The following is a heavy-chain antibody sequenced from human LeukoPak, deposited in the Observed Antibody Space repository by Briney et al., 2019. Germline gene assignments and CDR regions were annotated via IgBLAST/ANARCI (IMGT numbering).Heavy chain of an antibody. J-gene: IGHJ4*02. CDR3: ARSSYFSMVGGGVLCGFDY. CDR1: GFTFRSYA. CDR2: ISYDGSNP. Sequence: PGRSLRLSCAASGFTFRSYATHWVRQAPGKGLDWVAVISYDGSNPYYAASAKGRFTISRDNSKNTLFLQVNSLRVEDTAVYYCARSSYFSMVGGGVLCGFDYWGQGTLVTVSS. V-gene: IGHV3-30-3*01. D-gene: IGHD3-10*01.